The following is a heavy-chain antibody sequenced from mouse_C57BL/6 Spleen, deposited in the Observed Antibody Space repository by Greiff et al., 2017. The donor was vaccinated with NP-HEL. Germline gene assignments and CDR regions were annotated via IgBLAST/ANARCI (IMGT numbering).Heavy chain of an antibody. V-gene: IGHV5-16*01. J-gene: IGHJ4*01. Sequence: EVQRVESEGGLVQPGSSMKLSCTASGFTFSDYYMAWVRQVPEKGLEWVANINYDGSSTYYLDSLKSRFIISRDNAKNILYLQMSSLKSEDTATYYCASLDGYYYAMDYWGQGTSVTVSS. D-gene: IGHD2-3*01. CDR1: GFTFSDYY. CDR3: ASLDGYYYAMDY. CDR2: INYDGSST.